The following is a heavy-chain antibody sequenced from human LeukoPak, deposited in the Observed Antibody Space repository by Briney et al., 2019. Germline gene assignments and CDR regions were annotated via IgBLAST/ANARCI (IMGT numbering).Heavy chain of an antibody. J-gene: IGHJ4*02. CDR3: ARAGSYRFDY. CDR1: GFTFSSYW. Sequence: GGSLRLSCAASGFTFSSYWVHWVRQAPGKGLVWVSRINSDGSSTNYADSVKGRFTISRDNAKNTLYLQMNNLRADDTAVYYCARAGSYRFDYWGLGTLVTVSS. D-gene: IGHD1-26*01. V-gene: IGHV3-74*01. CDR2: INSDGSST.